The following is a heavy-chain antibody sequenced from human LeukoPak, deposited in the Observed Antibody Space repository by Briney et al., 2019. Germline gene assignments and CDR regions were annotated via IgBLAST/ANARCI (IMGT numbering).Heavy chain of an antibody. Sequence: ASVKVSCKASGGIFISYTISWVRQAPGQGLEWMGGIIPIFGTANYVQKFHGRVTITADESTSTAYMDLSSLRSEDTAVYYCATVDRYSSWSNYFDAWGQGTLVIVSS. CDR3: ATVDRYSSWSNYFDA. CDR2: IIPIFGTA. D-gene: IGHD6-19*01. J-gene: IGHJ4*02. V-gene: IGHV1-69*13. CDR1: GGIFISYT.